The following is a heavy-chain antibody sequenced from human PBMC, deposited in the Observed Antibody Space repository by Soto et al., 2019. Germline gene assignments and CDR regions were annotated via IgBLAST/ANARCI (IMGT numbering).Heavy chain of an antibody. D-gene: IGHD3-3*01. Sequence: PGGSLRLSCAASGFTFSSYAMSWVRQAPGKGLEWVSAISVSGGSTYYADSVKGRFTISRDNSKNTLYLQMNSLRAEDTAVYYCAKQAATYYDFWSGYDRNEALDYWGQGTLATVSS. J-gene: IGHJ4*02. CDR2: ISVSGGST. V-gene: IGHV3-23*01. CDR3: AKQAATYYDFWSGYDRNEALDY. CDR1: GFTFSSYA.